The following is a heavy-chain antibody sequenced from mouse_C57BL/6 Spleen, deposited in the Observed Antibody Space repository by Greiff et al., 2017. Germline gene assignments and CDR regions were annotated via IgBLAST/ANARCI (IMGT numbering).Heavy chain of an antibody. CDR3: ARSGIYGSYAMDY. J-gene: IGHJ4*01. V-gene: IGHV1-52*01. CDR2: IDPSDSET. D-gene: IGHD2-2*01. CDR1: GYTFTSYW. Sequence: QVQLQQPGAELVRPGSSVKLSCKASGYTFTSYWMHWVKQRPIQGLEWIGNIDPSDSETHYNQKFKDKATLTVDKSSSTAYMQLSSLTSEDSAVYYCARSGIYGSYAMDYWGQGTSVTVSS.